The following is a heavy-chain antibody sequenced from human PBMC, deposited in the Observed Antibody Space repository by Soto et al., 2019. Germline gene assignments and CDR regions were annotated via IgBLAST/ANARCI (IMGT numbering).Heavy chain of an antibody. V-gene: IGHV1-2*02. CDR2: FNPNSGDT. CDR3: AREASAVISLDY. Sequence: QVQLVHSEAEVKKPGASVKVSCKASGYTFTAYSMHWVRHAPGQGLEWVGWFNPNSGDTIYAQKFQGRVTLTRDTSIGTAYMELYSLTSDDTAVYYCAREASAVISLDYWGQGTLVTVSS. D-gene: IGHD6-19*01. CDR1: GYTFTAYS. J-gene: IGHJ4*02.